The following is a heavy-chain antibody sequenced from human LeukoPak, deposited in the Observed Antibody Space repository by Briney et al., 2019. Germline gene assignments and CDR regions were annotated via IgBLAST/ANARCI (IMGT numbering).Heavy chain of an antibody. CDR1: AYTFTFCY. V-gene: IGHV1-2*02. J-gene: IGHJ4*02. CDR2: INPNTGGT. Sequence: ASVTVSFTSSAYTFTFCYMHLVRHGPGQGLGRMGLINPNTGGTNYAQKFQGRVTMTSDTSISTAYMELSSLRSDDTAVYHCARAPMIVVVFPPRLDYWGQGTLVTVSS. CDR3: ARAPMIVVVFPPRLDY. D-gene: IGHD3-22*01.